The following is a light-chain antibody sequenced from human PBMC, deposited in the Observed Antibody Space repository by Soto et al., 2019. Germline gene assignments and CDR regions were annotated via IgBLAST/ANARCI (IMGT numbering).Light chain of an antibody. J-gene: IGKJ5*01. CDR3: QQYDNLPIT. CDR1: QNINNY. Sequence: DIHMTQSRSSLSASVGYRVTITCQASQNINNYLNWYQQKPGKAPKLLIYDASNLETGVPSRFSGSGSGTDFTFTISSLQPEDIATYYCQQYDNLPITFGQGTRLEIK. CDR2: DAS. V-gene: IGKV1-33*01.